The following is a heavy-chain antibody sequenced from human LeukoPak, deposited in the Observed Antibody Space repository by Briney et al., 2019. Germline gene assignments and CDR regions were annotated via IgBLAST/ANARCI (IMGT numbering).Heavy chain of an antibody. D-gene: IGHD2-2*01. CDR1: GFTVSSAY. Sequence: TXGSLRLSCAASGFTVSSAYVSWVRQAPGKGLEWVSSIYGGDNREYSDSVKGRFTISRDDSKNTVSLQMSSLRVEDTAVYYCARGPTVSSTWDYWGQGTLVTVSP. CDR2: IYGGDNR. CDR3: ARGPTVSSTWDY. V-gene: IGHV3-53*01. J-gene: IGHJ4*02.